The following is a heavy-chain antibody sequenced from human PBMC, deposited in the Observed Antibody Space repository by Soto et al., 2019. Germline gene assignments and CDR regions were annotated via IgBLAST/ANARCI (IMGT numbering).Heavy chain of an antibody. Sequence: QVQVVESGGGVVQPGRSLRLSCAASGFTFSSFGMHWVRQAPGKGLEWVSLIWYDGSKKSYGDSVKGRFTISRDNSRNTVYLQVNSLRADDTAVYYCARDASYYSLWSGYYPSRNGMDVWGQATTVTVSS. V-gene: IGHV3-33*01. J-gene: IGHJ6*02. CDR3: ARDASYYSLWSGYYPSRNGMDV. CDR1: GFTFSSFG. CDR2: IWYDGSKK. D-gene: IGHD3-3*01.